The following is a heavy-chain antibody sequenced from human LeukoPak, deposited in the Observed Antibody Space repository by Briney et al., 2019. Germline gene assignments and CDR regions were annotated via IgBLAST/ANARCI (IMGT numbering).Heavy chain of an antibody. V-gene: IGHV3-7*01. J-gene: IGHJ1*01. CDR2: MKQDGSEK. Sequence: GGSLRLSCAASGFTFSKYWMNWVRQAPGKGLEWVADMKQDGSEKYYVDSVRGRFTISRDNAKNSLYLQMNSLRAEDTAVYFCAGSRLSAEYFQFWGQGTLVAVSS. CDR3: AGSRLSAEYFQF. CDR1: GFTFSKYW.